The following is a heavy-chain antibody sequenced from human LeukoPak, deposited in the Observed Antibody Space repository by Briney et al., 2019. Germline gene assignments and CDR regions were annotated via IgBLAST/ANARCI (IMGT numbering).Heavy chain of an antibody. CDR2: ISGSGGST. CDR3: ARDITRDYYGSGTHGMDV. Sequence: GGSLRLSCAASGFTFSSYAMSWVRQAPGKGLEWVSAISGSGGSTYYADSVKGRFTISRDNSKNTLYLQMNSLRAEDTAVYYCARDITRDYYGSGTHGMDVWGQGTTVTVSS. J-gene: IGHJ6*02. CDR1: GFTFSSYA. D-gene: IGHD3-10*01. V-gene: IGHV3-23*01.